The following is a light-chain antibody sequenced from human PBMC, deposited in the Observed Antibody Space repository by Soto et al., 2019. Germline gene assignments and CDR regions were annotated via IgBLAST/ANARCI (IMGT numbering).Light chain of an antibody. CDR3: QQSYTTPRT. CDR1: QSLNNY. J-gene: IGKJ1*01. CDR2: DAS. V-gene: IGKV1-5*01. Sequence: DIQMTQSPSTLSASVGDRVTITCRASQSLNNYLAWYQQKPGKAPKLLIYDASTLERGVPSRFSGTGSGTEFTLTISSLQPDDFATYYCQQSYTTPRTFGQGTKV.